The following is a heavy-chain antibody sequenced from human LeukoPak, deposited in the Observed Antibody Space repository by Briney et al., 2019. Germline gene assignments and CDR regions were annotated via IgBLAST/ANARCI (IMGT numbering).Heavy chain of an antibody. CDR1: GGSISSYY. Sequence: SETLSLTCTVSGGSISSYYWSWIRQPPGKGLEWIGYIYYSGYTNCKPSLKSRVTISVDTSKNQFSLKLSSVTAADTAVYYCARGTATTSMKAFDIWGRGTMVTVSS. J-gene: IGHJ3*02. D-gene: IGHD4-17*01. CDR3: ARGTATTSMKAFDI. CDR2: IYYSGYT. V-gene: IGHV4-59*08.